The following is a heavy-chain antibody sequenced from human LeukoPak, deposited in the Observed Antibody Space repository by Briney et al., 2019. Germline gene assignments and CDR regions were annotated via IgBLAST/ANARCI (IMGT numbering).Heavy chain of an antibody. CDR2: IIPIFGTA. V-gene: IGHV1-69*13. CDR1: GGTFSSYA. CDR3: ARDPYGHSSGEGWFDP. Sequence: ASVKVSCKASGGTFSSYAISWVRQAPGQGLEWMGGIIPIFGTANYAQKFQGRVTITADESTSTAYMELSSLRSEDTAVYYCARDPYGHSSGEGWFDPWGQGTLVTVSS. J-gene: IGHJ5*02. D-gene: IGHD6-19*01.